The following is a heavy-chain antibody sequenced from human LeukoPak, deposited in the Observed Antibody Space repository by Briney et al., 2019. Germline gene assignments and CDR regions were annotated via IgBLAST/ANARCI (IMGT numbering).Heavy chain of an antibody. Sequence: SETLSLTCTVSGRSISSGGYYWSWIRQHPGKGLEWIGYIYYTGSTYYNPSLKSRVTISVDTSKNQFSLKLSSVTAADTAVYYCARAAPYCSSTSCLYYFDYWGQGTLVTVSS. CDR3: ARAAPYCSSTSCLYYFDY. J-gene: IGHJ4*02. CDR2: IYYTGST. D-gene: IGHD2-2*01. V-gene: IGHV4-31*03. CDR1: GRSISSGGYY.